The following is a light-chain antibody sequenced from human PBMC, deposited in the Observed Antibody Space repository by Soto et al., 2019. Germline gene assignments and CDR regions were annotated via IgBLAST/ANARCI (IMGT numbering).Light chain of an antibody. Sequence: RMTQSPSSLCASVGDVVTITCRASQTISSYLNWYQHKPAKAPKVMIYAAYTLQTGVPSTFSGSGSGTDFTLTISVLQPEDFATYYCQQSYSTPALTCGGGTRLEIK. CDR1: QTISSY. CDR2: AAY. CDR3: QQSYSTPALT. V-gene: IGKV1-39*01. J-gene: IGKJ5*01.